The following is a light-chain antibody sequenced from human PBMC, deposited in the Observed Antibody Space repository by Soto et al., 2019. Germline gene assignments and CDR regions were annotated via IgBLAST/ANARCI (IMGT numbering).Light chain of an antibody. CDR3: SSYTSISTQV. CDR1: SSDVGAYNF. CDR2: EVS. V-gene: IGLV2-14*01. J-gene: IGLJ2*01. Sequence: QSALTQPASLSGSPGQSITISCSGTSSDVGAYNFVSWYQQHPGKAPKLIIYEVSDRPSGLSNRFSGSKSGNVASLTISGLQAEDEADYYCSSYTSISTQVFCGGTKLTVL.